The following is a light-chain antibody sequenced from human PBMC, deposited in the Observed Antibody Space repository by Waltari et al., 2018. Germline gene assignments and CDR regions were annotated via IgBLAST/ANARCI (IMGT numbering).Light chain of an antibody. CDR1: SSNIGTYNY. V-gene: IGLV2-11*01. CDR2: DVT. J-gene: IGLJ3*02. Sequence: QSALTQPRSVSGSPGQSVTNSCTGASSNIGTYNYVSWYQQHPDKAPKLLIYDVTGRPSGVPDRFSGSKSGNTASLTISGLLAEDEADYYCCSYAGTYIWVFGGGTKLTVL. CDR3: CSYAGTYIWV.